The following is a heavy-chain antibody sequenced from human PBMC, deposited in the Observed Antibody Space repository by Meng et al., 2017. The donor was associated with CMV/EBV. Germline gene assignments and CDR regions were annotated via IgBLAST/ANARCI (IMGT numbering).Heavy chain of an antibody. CDR2: TRNKANSYTT. CDR3: AREVGAFDY. V-gene: IGHV3-72*01. D-gene: IGHD1-26*01. CDR1: GFTFRDHS. Sequence: SCAASGFTFRDHSMDWVRQAPGKGLEWVGRTRNKANSYTTEYAASVKDRFTVSRDELENSLYLQMNSLKTEDTAVYYCAREVGAFDYWGQGILVTVSS. J-gene: IGHJ4*02.